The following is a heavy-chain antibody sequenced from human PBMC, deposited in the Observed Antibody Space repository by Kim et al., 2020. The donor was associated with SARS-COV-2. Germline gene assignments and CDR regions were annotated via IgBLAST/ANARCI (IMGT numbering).Heavy chain of an antibody. Sequence: ASVKVSCKASGYTFTSYGISWVRQAPGQGLEWMGWISAYNGNTNYAQKLQGRVTMTTDTSTSTAYMELRSLRSDDTAVYYCARDAVLFGELLYYYFDYWGQGTLVTVSS. CDR3: ARDAVLFGELLYYYFDY. CDR1: GYTFTSYG. J-gene: IGHJ4*02. V-gene: IGHV1-18*01. D-gene: IGHD3-10*01. CDR2: ISAYNGNT.